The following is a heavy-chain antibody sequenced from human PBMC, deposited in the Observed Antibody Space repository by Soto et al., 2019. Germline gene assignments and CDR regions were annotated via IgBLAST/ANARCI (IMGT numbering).Heavy chain of an antibody. CDR1: GYTFTGYY. J-gene: IGHJ4*02. Sequence: ASVKVSCKASGYTFTGYYMHWVRQAPGQGLEWMGWINPNSGGTNYAQKFQGRVTMTRDTSISTAYMELSRLRSDDKAVYYCARKGDRGYSYGYEFGYWGQGSLVTVSS. V-gene: IGHV1-2*02. D-gene: IGHD5-18*01. CDR3: ARKGDRGYSYGYEFGY. CDR2: INPNSGGT.